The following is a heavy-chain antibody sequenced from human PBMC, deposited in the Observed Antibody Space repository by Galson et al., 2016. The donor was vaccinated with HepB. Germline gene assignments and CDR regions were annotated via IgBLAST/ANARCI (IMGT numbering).Heavy chain of an antibody. J-gene: IGHJ4*02. D-gene: IGHD3-3*01. Sequence: SLRLSCAASAFTFSNYGMHWVRQAPGKGPEWVAVISFDGGRKYYAESVRGRFTISRDNSRNTLYLQMNSLIAEDTAVYYCTVGTYNDFSRNYSLYYYFDYWGQGAQVIISS. CDR3: TVGTYNDFSRNYSLYYYFDY. V-gene: IGHV3-30*03. CDR1: AFTFSNYG. CDR2: ISFDGGRK.